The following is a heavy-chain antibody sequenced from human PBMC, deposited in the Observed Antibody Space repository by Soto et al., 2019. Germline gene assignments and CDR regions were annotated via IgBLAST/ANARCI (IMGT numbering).Heavy chain of an antibody. V-gene: IGHV4-59*01. D-gene: IGHD2-2*02. J-gene: IGHJ5*02. CDR2: IYYSGRT. CDR3: ARGYCSSTICYIWGNGFDP. Sequence: QVQLQESGPGLVKPSETLSPTCTVSGGSISSYYWSWIRQPPAKGLEWIGYIYYSGRTNYNPSLKSRVTISVDTSKNQFPLKLSSVTAADTAVYSCARGYCSSTICYIWGNGFDPWGQGTLVSVSS. CDR1: GGSISSYY.